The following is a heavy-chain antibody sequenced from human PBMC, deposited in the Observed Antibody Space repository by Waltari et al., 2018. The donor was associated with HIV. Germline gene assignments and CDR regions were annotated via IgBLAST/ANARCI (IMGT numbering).Heavy chain of an antibody. CDR2: ISSSGSFI. V-gene: IGHV3-21*02. Sequence: EVQLLDSVGGLVKLEGSPRLCCPDARFTLSDYIINWVRQSPGKGLEWVSSISSSGSFIYYADSVKGRFTISRDNAQNSMYLQMNNLRADDSAMYYCARDSRGTSWSLNWFDPWGQGTLVTVSS. J-gene: IGHJ5*02. D-gene: IGHD6-13*01. CDR3: ARDSRGTSWSLNWFDP. CDR1: RFTLSDYI.